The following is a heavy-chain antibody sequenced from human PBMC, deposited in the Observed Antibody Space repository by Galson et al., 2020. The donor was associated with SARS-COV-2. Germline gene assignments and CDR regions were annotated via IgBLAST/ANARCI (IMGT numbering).Heavy chain of an antibody. CDR3: ARGPRGSGSYFATTLRWDRIDY. CDR2: ISYDGSNK. Sequence: GESLKISCADSGLTFSSYGMHWVRQAPGKGLEWVAVISYDGSNKYYADSVKGRFTISRDNSKNTLYLQMNSLRAEDTAVYYCARGPRGSGSYFATTLRWDRIDYWGQGTLVTVSS. CDR1: GLTFSSYG. V-gene: IGHV3-30*03. D-gene: IGHD3-10*01. J-gene: IGHJ4*02.